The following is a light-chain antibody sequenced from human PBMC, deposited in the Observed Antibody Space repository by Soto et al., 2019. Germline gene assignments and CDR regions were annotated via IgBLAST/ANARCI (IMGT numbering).Light chain of an antibody. Sequence: QPVLTQPPSVSGAPGQRVTISCTGSSSNIGAGYAVHWYQQLPGTAPKLLIYGNSNRPSGVPDRFSGSKSGTSASLAITGLQAEDEADYYCQSYDSSLSGRAYVFGTGTKVTVL. CDR1: SSNIGAGYA. V-gene: IGLV1-40*01. J-gene: IGLJ1*01. CDR3: QSYDSSLSGRAYV. CDR2: GNS.